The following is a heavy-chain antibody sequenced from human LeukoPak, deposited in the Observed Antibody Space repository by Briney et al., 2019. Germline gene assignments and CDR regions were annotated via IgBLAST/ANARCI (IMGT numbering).Heavy chain of an antibody. V-gene: IGHV3-21*01. Sequence: GGSLRLSCAASGFTFSSYAMSWVRQAPGKGLEWVSSISSSSSYMYYADSVKGRFTISRDNAKKSLYLQMNSLRAEDAAVYYCARADYYYDSRGYYYLDYWGQGTLVTVSS. CDR2: ISSSSSYM. CDR1: GFTFSSYA. D-gene: IGHD3-22*01. J-gene: IGHJ4*02. CDR3: ARADYYYDSRGYYYLDY.